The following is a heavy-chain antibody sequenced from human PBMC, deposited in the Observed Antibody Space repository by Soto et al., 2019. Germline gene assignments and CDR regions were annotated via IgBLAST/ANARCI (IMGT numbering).Heavy chain of an antibody. CDR1: ISSYY. J-gene: IGHJ5*02. V-gene: IGHV4-59*01. Sequence: ISSYYWSWIRQPPGKGLEWIGYIYYSGSTNYNPSLKSRVTISVDTSKNQFSLKLSSVTAADTAVYYCARAIAAAGENWFDPWGQGTLVTVSS. CDR2: IYYSGST. D-gene: IGHD6-13*01. CDR3: ARAIAAAGENWFDP.